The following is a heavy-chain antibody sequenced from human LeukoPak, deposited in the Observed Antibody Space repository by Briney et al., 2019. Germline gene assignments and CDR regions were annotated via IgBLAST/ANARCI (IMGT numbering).Heavy chain of an antibody. Sequence: GGSLRLSCAASGFTFSDYYMSWIRHAPGKGLEWVSYISSSGSTIYYADSVKGRFTISRDNAKNSLYLQMNSLRAEDTAVYYCARETIRFGYYGMDVWGQGTTVTVSS. CDR3: ARETIRFGYYGMDV. V-gene: IGHV3-11*01. J-gene: IGHJ6*02. CDR2: ISSSGSTI. D-gene: IGHD3-10*01. CDR1: GFTFSDYY.